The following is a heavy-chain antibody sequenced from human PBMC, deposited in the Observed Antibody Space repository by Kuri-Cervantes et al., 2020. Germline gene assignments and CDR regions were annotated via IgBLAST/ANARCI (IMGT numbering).Heavy chain of an antibody. CDR1: GGTFSSYA. CDR3: ARDSPGGYYDILTGYYSYYGMDV. J-gene: IGHJ6*02. Sequence: ASVKVSCKASGGTFSSYAISWVRQAPGQGLEWMGWISAYNGNTNYAQKLQGRVTMTTDTSTSTAYMELRSLRSDDTAVYYCARDSPGGYYDILTGYYSYYGMDVWGQGTTVTVSS. D-gene: IGHD3-9*01. V-gene: IGHV1-18*01. CDR2: ISAYNGNT.